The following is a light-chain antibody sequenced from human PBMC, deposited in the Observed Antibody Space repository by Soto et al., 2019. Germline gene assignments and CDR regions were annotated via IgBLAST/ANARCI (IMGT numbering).Light chain of an antibody. CDR3: QQYNNWPIT. Sequence: ETVMTQSPATLSVSPGERAPLSCRASQSISSNLAWYQQKRGQAPRLLIYDASTRATGIPARFSGSGSGTEFTLTISSLQSEDFAVYYCQQYNNWPITFGQGTRLEIK. V-gene: IGKV3-15*01. CDR1: QSISSN. CDR2: DAS. J-gene: IGKJ5*01.